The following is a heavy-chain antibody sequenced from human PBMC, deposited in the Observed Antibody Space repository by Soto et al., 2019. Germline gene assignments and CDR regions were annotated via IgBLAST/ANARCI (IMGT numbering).Heavy chain of an antibody. J-gene: IGHJ4*02. CDR2: ISSSSYI. D-gene: IGHD5-12*01. Sequence: GGSLRLSCAASGFTFSSYSMNWVRQAPGKGLEWVSSISSSSYIYYADSVKGRFTISRDNAKNSLYLQMNSLRAEDTAVYYCARDHSGYDYPDYWGQGTLVTVSS. CDR3: ARDHSGYDYPDY. V-gene: IGHV3-21*01. CDR1: GFTFSSYS.